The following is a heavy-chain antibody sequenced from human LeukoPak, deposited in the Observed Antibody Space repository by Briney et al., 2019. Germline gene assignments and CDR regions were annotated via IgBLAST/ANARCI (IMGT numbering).Heavy chain of an antibody. CDR2: IKQDGSEK. V-gene: IGHV3-7*01. D-gene: IGHD3-22*01. Sequence: PGGSLRLSCAASGFTFSSYWMSWVRQAPGKGLEWVANIKQDGSEKYYVDSVKGRFTISRDNAKNSLYLQMNSLRAEDTAVYYCARDLSEGVYYDSSGYIYFDYWGQGTLVTVSS. J-gene: IGHJ4*02. CDR1: GFTFSSYW. CDR3: ARDLSEGVYYDSSGYIYFDY.